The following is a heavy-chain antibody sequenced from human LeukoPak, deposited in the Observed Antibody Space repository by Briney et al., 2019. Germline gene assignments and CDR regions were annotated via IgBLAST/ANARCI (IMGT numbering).Heavy chain of an antibody. CDR2: IYYSGST. CDR1: GGSVSSGSYY. Sequence: SETLSPTRTVSGGSVSSGSYYWSWIRQPPGTGLEWIGYIYYSGSTNYNPSLKRRVPISLDMSKNQFSLKLRSVTAADPAVYYCARDSSCSGGTCYDRWGQGTLVTVSS. CDR3: ARDSSCSGGTCYDR. V-gene: IGHV4-61*01. J-gene: IGHJ4*02. D-gene: IGHD2-15*01.